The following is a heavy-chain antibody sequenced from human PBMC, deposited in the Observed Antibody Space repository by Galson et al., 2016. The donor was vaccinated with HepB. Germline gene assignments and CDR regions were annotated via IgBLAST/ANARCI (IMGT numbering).Heavy chain of an antibody. Sequence: SLRLSCAVSGFTFSSFAMSWVRQAPGKGLHWVSTIRSTGDSTYYADSVKGRFTISRYNSKNTLYLQTNSLRAEDTAVYYCAKGGKWLQYIFDYWGQGTLVTVSS. CDR1: GFTFSSFA. CDR2: IRSTGDST. D-gene: IGHD5-24*01. J-gene: IGHJ4*02. CDR3: AKGGKWLQYIFDY. V-gene: IGHV3-23*01.